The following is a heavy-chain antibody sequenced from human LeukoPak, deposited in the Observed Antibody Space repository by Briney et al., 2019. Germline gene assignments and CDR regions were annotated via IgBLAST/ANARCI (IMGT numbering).Heavy chain of an antibody. CDR2: MYSGGST. CDR1: GFTVSSNY. Sequence: GGSLRLSCAASGFTVSSNYMSWVRQAPGKGLEWVSVMYSGGSTYHADSVKGRFTISRDNSKNILYLQMNSLRAEDTAVYYCARGALSESYPYYFDYWGQGTLVTVSS. V-gene: IGHV3-53*01. D-gene: IGHD1-26*01. J-gene: IGHJ4*02. CDR3: ARGALSESYPYYFDY.